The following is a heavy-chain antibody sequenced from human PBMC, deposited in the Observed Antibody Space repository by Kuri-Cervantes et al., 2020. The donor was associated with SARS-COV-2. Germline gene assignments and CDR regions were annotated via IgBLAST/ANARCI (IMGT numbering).Heavy chain of an antibody. D-gene: IGHD2-8*02. V-gene: IGHV4-38-2*02. CDR2: IYHSGST. J-gene: IGHJ4*02. CDR3: ASIELDGVAQFEIFDY. CDR1: GYSISSGYY. Sequence: SETLSLTCTVSGYSISSGYYWGWIRQPPGKGREWIGSIYHSGSTYYNPSLKSRVTISVDTSKNQFSLKLSSVTAADTAVYYCASIELDGVAQFEIFDYWGQGTLVTVSS.